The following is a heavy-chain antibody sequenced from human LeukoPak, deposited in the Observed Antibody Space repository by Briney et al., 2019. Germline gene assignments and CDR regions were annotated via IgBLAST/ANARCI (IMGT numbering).Heavy chain of an antibody. J-gene: IGHJ4*02. CDR1: GDSISSGGYS. Sequence: SETLSLTCAVSGDSISSGGYSWSWIRQPPGKGLEWIGYIYHSGSTYYNPSLKSRVTISVDRSKNQFSLKLSSVTAADTAVYYCARARLPTLYFDYWGQGTLVTVSS. V-gene: IGHV4-30-2*01. D-gene: IGHD5-18*01. CDR3: ARARLPTLYFDY. CDR2: IYHSGST.